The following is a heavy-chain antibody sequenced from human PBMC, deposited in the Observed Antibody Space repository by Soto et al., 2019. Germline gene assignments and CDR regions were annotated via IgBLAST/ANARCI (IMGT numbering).Heavy chain of an antibody. CDR3: ARRRRITIFGVVSVYYYMDV. CDR1: GGSISSSSYY. D-gene: IGHD3-3*01. V-gene: IGHV4-39*01. J-gene: IGHJ6*03. CDR2: IYYSGST. Sequence: PSETLSLTCTVSGGSISSSSYYWGWIRQPPGKGLEWIGSIYYSGSTYYNPSLKSRVTISVDTSKNQFSLKLSSVTAADTAVYYCARRRRITIFGVVSVYYYMDVWGKGTTVTVSS.